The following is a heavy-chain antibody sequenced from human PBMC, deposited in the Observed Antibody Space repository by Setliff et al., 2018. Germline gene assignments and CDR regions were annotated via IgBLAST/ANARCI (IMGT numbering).Heavy chain of an antibody. Sequence: LSLTCTVSGGSISTYYWSWIRQPPGKGLEFIGYVYYSGITNYDPSLKSRVTMSVDTSKNQFSLKLSSVTAADTAVYYCARGGTYRYFDYWGQGTLVTVSS. CDR1: GGSISTYY. CDR2: VYYSGIT. V-gene: IGHV4-59*01. CDR3: ARGGTYRYFDY. J-gene: IGHJ4*02.